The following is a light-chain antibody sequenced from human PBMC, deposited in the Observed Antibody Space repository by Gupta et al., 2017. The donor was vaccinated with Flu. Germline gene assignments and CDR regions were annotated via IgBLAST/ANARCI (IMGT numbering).Light chain of an antibody. Sequence: DIVMTQSPLSLPVTPGEQASISCRSSQSLLHRNGYNYLDWYLQKPGQSPQLLIYLGSNRASGVPDRFSGSGSGTDFTLKISRVEAEDVGVYYWMQALQTPRTFGQGTRLEIK. CDR1: QSLLHRNGYNY. CDR2: LGS. J-gene: IGKJ5*01. V-gene: IGKV2-28*01. CDR3: MQALQTPRT.